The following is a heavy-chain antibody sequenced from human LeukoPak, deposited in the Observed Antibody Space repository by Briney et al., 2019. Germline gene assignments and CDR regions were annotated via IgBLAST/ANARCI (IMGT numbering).Heavy chain of an antibody. CDR3: ARDKEVSYDSSGYYRTPFDY. V-gene: IGHV1-69*05. CDR1: GGTFSSYA. J-gene: IGHJ4*02. D-gene: IGHD3-22*01. Sequence: SVKVSCKASGGTFSSYAISWVRQAPGQGLEWMGRVIPIFGTANYAQKFQGRVTITTDESTSTAYMELSSLRSEDTAVYYCARDKEVSYDSSGYYRTPFDYWGQGTLVTVSS. CDR2: VIPIFGTA.